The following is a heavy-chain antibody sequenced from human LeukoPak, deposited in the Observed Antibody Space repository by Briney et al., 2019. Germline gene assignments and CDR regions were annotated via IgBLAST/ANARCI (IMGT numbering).Heavy chain of an antibody. Sequence: PSETLSLTCAVYGGSFSGYYWSWIRQPPGKGLEWIGYIYYSGSTKYNPSVKSRVTISVDTSKNHFSLKLSSVTAADTAVYYCARGQGGQYFDYWGQGTLVTVSS. V-gene: IGHV4-59*01. CDR2: IYYSGST. CDR1: GGSFSGYY. D-gene: IGHD1-26*01. J-gene: IGHJ4*02. CDR3: ARGQGGQYFDY.